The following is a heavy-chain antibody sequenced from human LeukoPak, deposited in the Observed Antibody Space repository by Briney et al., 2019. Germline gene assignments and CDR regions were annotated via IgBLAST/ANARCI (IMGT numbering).Heavy chain of an antibody. Sequence: SETLSLTCTVSGDSITSYYWSWIRQPPGKGLEWIGYIHYGGSTNYNPSLKSRVTISVDTSKNQFSLKLSSVTAADTAVYYCARRSYYYYGMDVWGQGTTVTVSS. J-gene: IGHJ6*02. CDR1: GDSITSYY. CDR3: ARRSYYYYGMDV. D-gene: IGHD6-6*01. CDR2: IHYGGST. V-gene: IGHV4-59*08.